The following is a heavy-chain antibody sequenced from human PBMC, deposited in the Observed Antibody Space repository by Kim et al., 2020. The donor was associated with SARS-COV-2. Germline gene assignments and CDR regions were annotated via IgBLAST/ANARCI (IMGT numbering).Heavy chain of an antibody. V-gene: IGHV1-46*01. Sequence: QKFQGRVTMTRDTSTSTVYMGLSSLRSEDTAVYYCAREQGVQERHLGDYWGQGTLVTVSS. J-gene: IGHJ4*02. D-gene: IGHD3-16*01. CDR3: AREQGVQERHLGDY.